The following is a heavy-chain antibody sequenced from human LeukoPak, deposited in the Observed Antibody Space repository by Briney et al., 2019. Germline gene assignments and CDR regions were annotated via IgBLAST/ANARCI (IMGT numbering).Heavy chain of an antibody. CDR3: ARDGVAVAGDTLYYMDV. CDR2: LWSDGSSK. D-gene: IGHD6-19*01. CDR1: GFTFSSYG. V-gene: IGHV3-33*01. J-gene: IGHJ6*03. Sequence: GGSLRLSCAASGFTFSSYGMHWVRQAPGKGLEWVAVLWSDGSSKYSVDSVQGRFTISRDNSKTTLYLQMNSLRDEDTAVYYCARDGVAVAGDTLYYMDVWGKGTTVTVSS.